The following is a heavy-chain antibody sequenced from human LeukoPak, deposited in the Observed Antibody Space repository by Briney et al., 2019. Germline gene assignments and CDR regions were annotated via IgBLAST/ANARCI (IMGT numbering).Heavy chain of an antibody. J-gene: IGHJ4*02. V-gene: IGHV3-30*04. Sequence: GRSLRLSCAASGFTFSSYAMHWVRQAPGKGLEWVAVISYDGSNKYYADSVKGRFTISRDNAKNSLYLQMNSLRAEDTAVYYCARRYFDYWGQGTLVTVSS. CDR3: ARRYFDY. CDR1: GFTFSSYA. CDR2: ISYDGSNK.